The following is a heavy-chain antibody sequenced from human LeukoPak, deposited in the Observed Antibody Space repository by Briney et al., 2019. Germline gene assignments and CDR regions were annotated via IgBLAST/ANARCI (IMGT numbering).Heavy chain of an antibody. D-gene: IGHD3-16*02. J-gene: IGHJ5*02. CDR1: GYTFSNYD. V-gene: IGHV1-8*01. CDR2: INPNSGNT. CDR3: ARTVIVIPPTKIWFDP. Sequence: GASVKVSCKASGYTFSNYDINWVRQATGQGLEWMGWINPNSGNTGYAQKFQGRVTITRDTSTSTAYMELTSLTSKDTAVYYCARTVIVIPPTKIWFDPWGQGTLVTVSS.